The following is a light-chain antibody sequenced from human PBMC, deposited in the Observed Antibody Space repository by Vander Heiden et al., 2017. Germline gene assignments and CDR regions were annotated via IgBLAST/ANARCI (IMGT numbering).Light chain of an antibody. CDR2: EVT. Sequence: QSALPQPPSASGSPGQSVTISCTGTSSDVGGYNFVSWYQQHPGKAPKLMIYEVTKRPSGVPDRFSGSKLGNTASLTVSGLQADDEADYYCSSYAGSNNFVVFGGGTKLTVL. CDR3: SSYAGSNNFVV. V-gene: IGLV2-8*01. J-gene: IGLJ3*02. CDR1: SSDVGGYNF.